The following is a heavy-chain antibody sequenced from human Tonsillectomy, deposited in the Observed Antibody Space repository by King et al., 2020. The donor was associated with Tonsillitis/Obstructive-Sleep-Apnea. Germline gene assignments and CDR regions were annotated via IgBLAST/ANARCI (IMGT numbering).Heavy chain of an antibody. CDR2: INRNGGSI. V-gene: IGHV3-20*04. Sequence: VQLVESGGGVVRPGGSLRLSCAASGFTFDDYALNWVRHSPGKGLEWVSGINRNGGSIGYADSVKGRFTLSRDNAKNSLYLQMNSLRAEDTALYYCARDRLGATRYRNGYVNYYYLDVWGKGTTVTVSS. D-gene: IGHD5-18*01. CDR1: GFTFDDYA. CDR3: ARDRLGATRYRNGYVNYYYLDV. J-gene: IGHJ6*03.